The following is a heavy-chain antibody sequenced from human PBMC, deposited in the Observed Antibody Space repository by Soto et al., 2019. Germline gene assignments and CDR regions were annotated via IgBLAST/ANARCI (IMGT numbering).Heavy chain of an antibody. CDR2: ISYDESNK. CDR1: GFVFSDYA. J-gene: IGHJ4*02. D-gene: IGHD3-3*01. V-gene: IGHV3-30*01. CDR3: AGPGRDFWSGRHYFDY. Sequence: QGQLVESGGGVVQPGKSLRLSCAASGFVFSDYAMHWVRQAPGKGLEWVAFISYDESNKYYVDSVKDRFTISRDNSKNTLYLQMNSLRPEDTAVYYCAGPGRDFWSGRHYFDYWGQVTLVTVSS.